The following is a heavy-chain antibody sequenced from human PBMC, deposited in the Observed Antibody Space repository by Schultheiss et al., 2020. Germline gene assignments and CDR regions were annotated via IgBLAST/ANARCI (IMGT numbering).Heavy chain of an antibody. CDR1: GFTVSSNY. CDR3: ARDRRPVPAAWNTDYYYYMDV. CDR2: IYSGGST. Sequence: WGSLRLSCAASGFTVSSNYMSWVRQAPGKGLEWVSVIYSGGSTYYADSVKGRFTISRDNSKNTLYLQMNSLRAEDTAVYYCARDRRPVPAAWNTDYYYYMDVWGKGTTVTVSS. V-gene: IGHV3-53*01. D-gene: IGHD2-2*01. J-gene: IGHJ6*03.